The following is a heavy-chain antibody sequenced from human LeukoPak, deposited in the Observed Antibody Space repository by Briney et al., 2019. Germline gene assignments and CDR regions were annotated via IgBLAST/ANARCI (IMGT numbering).Heavy chain of an antibody. CDR2: IWYDGSNK. CDR3: ARSKRSYYDSSGYALDY. Sequence: PGGSLRLSRAASGFTFSSYGMHWVRQAPGKGLEWVAVIWYDGSNKYYADSVKGRFTISRDNSKNTLYLQMNSLRAEDTAVYYCARSKRSYYDSSGYALDYWGQGTLVTVSS. D-gene: IGHD3-22*01. V-gene: IGHV3-33*01. CDR1: GFTFSSYG. J-gene: IGHJ4*02.